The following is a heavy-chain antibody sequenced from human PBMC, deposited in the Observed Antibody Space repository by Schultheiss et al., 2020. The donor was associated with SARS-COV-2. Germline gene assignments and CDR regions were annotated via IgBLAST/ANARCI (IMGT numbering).Heavy chain of an antibody. D-gene: IGHD3-3*01. J-gene: IGHJ3*02. CDR2: ISPNSDVT. V-gene: IGHV1-2*02. CDR1: GYTFTGYY. CDR3: ARVFGGLSAFDI. Sequence: ASVKVSCKASGYTFTGYYMHWVRQAPGQGLDWMVWISPNSDVTNYAQKFQGRVTMTRDTSISTAYMELSRLRSDDTAVYYCARVFGGLSAFDIWGQGTMVTV.